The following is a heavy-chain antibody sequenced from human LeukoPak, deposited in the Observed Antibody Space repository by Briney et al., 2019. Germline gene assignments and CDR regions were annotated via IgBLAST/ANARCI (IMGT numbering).Heavy chain of an antibody. Sequence: ASVKVSCKASGYTFTSYGISWVRQAPGQGLEWMGWISAYNGNTNYAQKLQGRVTITTDTSTSTAYMELRSLRSDDTAVYYCALPFWGYGGLDYWGQGTLVTVSS. CDR1: GYTFTSYG. D-gene: IGHD4-23*01. CDR2: ISAYNGNT. V-gene: IGHV1-18*01. CDR3: ALPFWGYGGLDY. J-gene: IGHJ4*02.